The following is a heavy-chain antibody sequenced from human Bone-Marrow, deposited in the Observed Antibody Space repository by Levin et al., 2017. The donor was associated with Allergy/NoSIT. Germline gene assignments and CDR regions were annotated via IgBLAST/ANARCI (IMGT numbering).Heavy chain of an antibody. CDR3: ARGYTYGYREGFDI. Sequence: GGSLRLSCAVSGFTASTEYMNWVRQAPGKGLEWVAIIYRAGTTYYADSVKGRFTISRDTSNNSAFLQMNSVAADDTAVYFCARGYTYGYREGFDIWGQGTKVTVSS. CDR2: IYRAGTT. J-gene: IGHJ3*02. D-gene: IGHD5-18*01. V-gene: IGHV3-66*01. CDR1: GFTASTEY.